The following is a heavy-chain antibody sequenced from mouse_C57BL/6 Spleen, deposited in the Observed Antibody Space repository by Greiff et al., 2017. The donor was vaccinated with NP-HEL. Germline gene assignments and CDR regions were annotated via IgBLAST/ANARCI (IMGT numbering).Heavy chain of an antibody. Sequence: EVKVVESGEGLVKPGGSLKLSCAASGFTFSSYAMSWVRQTPEKRLEWVAYISSGGDYIYYADTVKGRFTISRDNARNTLYLQMSSLKSEDTAMYYCTRENGSSSFDYWGQGTTLTVSS. V-gene: IGHV5-9-1*02. CDR1: GFTFSSYA. CDR2: ISSGGDYI. J-gene: IGHJ2*01. D-gene: IGHD1-1*01. CDR3: TRENGSSSFDY.